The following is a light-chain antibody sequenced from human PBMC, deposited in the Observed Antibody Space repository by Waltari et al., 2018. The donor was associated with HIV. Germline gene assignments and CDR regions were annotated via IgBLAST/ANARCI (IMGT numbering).Light chain of an antibody. J-gene: IGKJ1*01. CDR3: QQYNNWPPWT. Sequence: EILMTQSPATLSVPPGERVTLSCRASQSVSSDLAWYRQKPGQAPRLLIYNASTMGTGLPARFSGSGSGTEFTLTISSLQSEDFAFYYWQQYNNWPPWTFGQGTKVEIK. CDR1: QSVSSD. V-gene: IGKV3-15*01. CDR2: NAS.